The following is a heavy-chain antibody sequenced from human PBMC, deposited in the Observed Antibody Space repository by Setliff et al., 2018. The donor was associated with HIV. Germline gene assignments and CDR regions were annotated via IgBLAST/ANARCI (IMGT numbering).Heavy chain of an antibody. D-gene: IGHD2-15*01. J-gene: IGHJ5*02. Sequence: SVKVSCKTFGYYFNIDYIHWVRQAPGQGLEWMGVIHPSGGSTSYAQSFQDRVTMTRDTSTSTVYMELSSLRSEDTAVYYCARVRYCSGGSCYGGEYWFDPWGQGTLVTVSS. CDR2: IHPSGGST. CDR1: GYYFNIDY. V-gene: IGHV1-46*02. CDR3: ARVRYCSGGSCYGGEYWFDP.